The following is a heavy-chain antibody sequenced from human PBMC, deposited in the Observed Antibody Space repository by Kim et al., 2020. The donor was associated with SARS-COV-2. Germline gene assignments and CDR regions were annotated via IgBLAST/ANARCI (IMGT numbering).Heavy chain of an antibody. V-gene: IGHV5-51*01. CDR3: ARLDYYGSGTLDAFDI. J-gene: IGHJ3*02. CDR1: GYSFTSYW. Sequence: GESLKISCKGSGYSFTSYWIGWVRQMPGKGLEWMGIIYPGDSDTRYSPSFQGQVTISADKSISTAYLQWSSLKDSDTAMYYCARLDYYGSGTLDAFDIWGQGTMVTVSS. D-gene: IGHD3-10*01. CDR2: IYPGDSDT.